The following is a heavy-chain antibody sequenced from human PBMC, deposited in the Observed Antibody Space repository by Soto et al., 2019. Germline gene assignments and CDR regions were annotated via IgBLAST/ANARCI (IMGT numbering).Heavy chain of an antibody. V-gene: IGHV1-69*01. CDR2: IIPLFGTA. CDR3: ARGSPCSTTTCSLNEVWFDP. J-gene: IGHJ5*02. Sequence: QVQLLQSGAELKRPGSSVKVSCKASGETFSTFAITWVRQAPGHGPEWMGGIIPLFGTAHYARRFEGRVTMTADESTSTAYMELRSLTSEDTAIYYCARGSPCSTTTCSLNEVWFDPWGQGTLVTVST. D-gene: IGHD1-1*01. CDR1: GETFSTFA.